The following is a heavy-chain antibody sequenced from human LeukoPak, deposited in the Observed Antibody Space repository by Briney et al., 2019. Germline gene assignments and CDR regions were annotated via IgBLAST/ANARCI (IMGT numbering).Heavy chain of an antibody. D-gene: IGHD2-15*01. Sequence: GGSLRLSCAASGLTFNTYWMSWVRQAPGKGLEWVAHMNQDGSEKYYVDSVKGRFTISRDNAKNSLYLQMGSLRAEDTAVYYCARFSGRNWGQGTLVTVSS. J-gene: IGHJ4*02. CDR1: GLTFNTYW. V-gene: IGHV3-7*01. CDR3: ARFSGRN. CDR2: MNQDGSEK.